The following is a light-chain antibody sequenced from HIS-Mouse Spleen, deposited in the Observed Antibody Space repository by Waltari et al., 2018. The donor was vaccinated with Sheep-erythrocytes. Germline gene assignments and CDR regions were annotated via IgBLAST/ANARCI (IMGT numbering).Light chain of an antibody. Sequence: QSALTQPPSASGSPGQSVTISCTGTTSCVGGYYYVSWYQQHPGKAPNLMIYEVSKRPSGVPDRFSGSKSGNTASLTVSGLQAEDEADYYCSSYAGSNNWVFGGGTKLTVL. CDR3: SSYAGSNNWV. J-gene: IGLJ3*02. V-gene: IGLV2-8*01. CDR1: TSCVGGYYY. CDR2: EVS.